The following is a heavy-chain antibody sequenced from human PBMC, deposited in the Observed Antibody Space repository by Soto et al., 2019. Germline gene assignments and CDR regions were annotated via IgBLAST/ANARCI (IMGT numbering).Heavy chain of an antibody. V-gene: IGHV3-30*03. CDR3: ASRSSGWFFDY. Sequence: GGSLRLSCAASGFTFSSYGMHWVRQAPGKGLEWVAVISYDGSNKYYADSVKGRFTISRDNSKNTLCLQMNSLRAEDTAVYYCASRSSGWFFDYWGQGTLVTVSS. CDR2: ISYDGSNK. D-gene: IGHD6-19*01. CDR1: GFTFSSYG. J-gene: IGHJ4*02.